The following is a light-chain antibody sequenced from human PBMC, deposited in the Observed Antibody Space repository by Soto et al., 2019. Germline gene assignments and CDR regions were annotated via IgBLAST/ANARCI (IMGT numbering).Light chain of an antibody. J-gene: IGLJ1*01. Sequence: QSALTQPRSVSGSPGQSVTISCTGTSCDVGAYNYVSWYQQHPGKAPKVMIYDVSKRPSGVPDRFSGSKSGTTASLTISGLQTDDEADYYCCSYAGSYNYVFGSGTKLTVL. V-gene: IGLV2-11*01. CDR1: SCDVGAYNY. CDR2: DVS. CDR3: CSYAGSYNYV.